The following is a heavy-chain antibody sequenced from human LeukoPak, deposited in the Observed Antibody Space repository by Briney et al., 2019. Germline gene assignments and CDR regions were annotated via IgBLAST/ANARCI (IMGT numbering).Heavy chain of an antibody. CDR1: GYTFTNYN. CDR2: VNPSGDST. D-gene: IGHD5-24*01. Sequence: ASVKVSCKASGYTFTNYNIHWLRQAPGQGLEWMGIVNPSGDSTNYAQDFQGRVTLTGDTSTSTVYMELSSLRSEDTAVYYCARVRDGYNDAYDIWGQGTMVTVTS. V-gene: IGHV1-46*01. CDR3: ARVRDGYNDAYDI. J-gene: IGHJ3*02.